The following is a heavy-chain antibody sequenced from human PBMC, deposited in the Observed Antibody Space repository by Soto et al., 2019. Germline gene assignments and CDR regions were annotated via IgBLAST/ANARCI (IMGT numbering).Heavy chain of an antibody. J-gene: IGHJ6*02. CDR2: LYPGDSDT. D-gene: IGHD5-18*01. V-gene: IGHV5-51*01. Sequence: PGESLKISCKGSGYNFAYYWIGWVRQTPGKGLEWMGILYPGDSDTRYSPSFQGQVNFSADKSISTAYLQWSSLKASDTAIYYCARLLGYSSNYYSGIDVWGQGTTVTVYS. CDR3: ARLLGYSSNYYSGIDV. CDR1: GYNFAYYW.